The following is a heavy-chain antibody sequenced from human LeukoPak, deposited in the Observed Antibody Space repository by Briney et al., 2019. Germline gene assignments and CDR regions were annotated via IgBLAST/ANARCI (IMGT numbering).Heavy chain of an antibody. CDR2: IYTSGST. CDR1: VGSISSGSYY. CDR3: ASEYSYGLDAFDI. J-gene: IGHJ3*02. D-gene: IGHD5-18*01. Sequence: SETLSLTCILSVGSISSGSYYWSWIRQPAGKGLEWIGRIYTSGSTNYNPSLKSRGNISVDTSKNQFSLKLSSVTAADTAVYYCASEYSYGLDAFDIWGQGTMVTVSS. V-gene: IGHV4-61*02.